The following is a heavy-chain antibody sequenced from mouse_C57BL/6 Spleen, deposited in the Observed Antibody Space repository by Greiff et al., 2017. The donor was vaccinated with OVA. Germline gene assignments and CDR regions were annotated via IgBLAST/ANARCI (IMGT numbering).Heavy chain of an antibody. J-gene: IGHJ3*01. CDR1: GYTFTSYW. Sequence: QVQLQQPGAELVKPGASVKMSCKASGYTFTSYWITWVKQRPGQGLEWIGDIYPGSGSTNYNEKFKSKATLTVDTSSSTAYMQLSSLTSEDSAVYYCARGYYGYDGQAWFAYWGQGTLVTVSA. D-gene: IGHD2-2*01. CDR2: IYPGSGST. V-gene: IGHV1-55*01. CDR3: ARGYYGYDGQAWFAY.